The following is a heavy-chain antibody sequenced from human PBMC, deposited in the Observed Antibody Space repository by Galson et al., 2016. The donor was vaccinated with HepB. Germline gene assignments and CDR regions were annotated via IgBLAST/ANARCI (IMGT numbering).Heavy chain of an antibody. Sequence: SETLSLTCAVSGYSISSGYYWGWIRQPPGKGLEWIGSIYHSGSTYYNPSLKSRFTISVATSKNQFSLKRSSVTAADTAVYYCARGIAAAGTGLDYWGQGTLVTVSS. J-gene: IGHJ4*02. CDR3: ARGIAAAGTGLDY. CDR2: IYHSGST. V-gene: IGHV4-38-2*01. D-gene: IGHD6-13*01. CDR1: GYSISSGYY.